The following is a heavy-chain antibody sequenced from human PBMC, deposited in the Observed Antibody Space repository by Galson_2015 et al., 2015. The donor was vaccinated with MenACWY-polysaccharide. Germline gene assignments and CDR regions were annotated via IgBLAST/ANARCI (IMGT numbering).Heavy chain of an antibody. CDR2: ISDTGGRT. D-gene: IGHD3-3*01. Sequence: SLRLSCAASGFTFSPCPMSWVRQVPGKGLEWISTISDTGGRTYYEDSVKGRFTISRDNSKNTLYLQMNSLRVEDTATYYCAKHGDEQRPPDAFDVWGQGTMVTVSS. CDR3: AKHGDEQRPPDAFDV. V-gene: IGHV3-23*01. CDR1: GFTFSPCP. J-gene: IGHJ3*01.